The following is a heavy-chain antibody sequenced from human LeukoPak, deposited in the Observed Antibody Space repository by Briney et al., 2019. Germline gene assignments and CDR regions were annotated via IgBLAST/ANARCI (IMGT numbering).Heavy chain of an antibody. D-gene: IGHD3-22*01. V-gene: IGHV4-39*07. CDR3: ARAYDSGGYNWFDP. J-gene: IGHJ5*02. CDR1: GGSISSSSYY. Sequence: SETLSLTCTVSGGSISSSSYYWGWIRQPPGKGLEWIGSIYYSGSTSYNPSLKSRVTISVDTSKNQFSLKLSSVTAADTAVYYCARAYDSGGYNWFDPWGQGTLVTVSS. CDR2: IYYSGST.